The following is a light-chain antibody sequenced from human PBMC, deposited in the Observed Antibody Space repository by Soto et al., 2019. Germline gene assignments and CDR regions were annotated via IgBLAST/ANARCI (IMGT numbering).Light chain of an antibody. J-gene: IGLJ1*01. CDR1: SSDVGGYNY. Sequence: QSALDQPAVGYGCTAQWITISCTGTSSDVGGYNYVSWYQQHPGKAPKLMIYDVSNRPSGVSNRFSGSKSGNTASLTISGLQAEDEADYYCSSYTSSSTLYVFGTGTKSPS. V-gene: IGLV2-14*01. CDR3: SSYTSSSTLYV. CDR2: DVS.